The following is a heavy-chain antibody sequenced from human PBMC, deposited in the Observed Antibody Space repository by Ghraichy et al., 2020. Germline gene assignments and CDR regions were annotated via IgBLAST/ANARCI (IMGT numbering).Heavy chain of an antibody. J-gene: IGHJ4*02. D-gene: IGHD3-22*01. V-gene: IGHV4-34*01. Sequence: LNISCAVYGGSFSGYYWSWIRQPPGKGLEWIGEINHSGSTNYNPSLKSRVTISVDTSKNQFSLKLSSVTAADTAVYYCARGQYYYDSNGYAYWGQGTLVTVSS. CDR3: ARGQYYYDSNGYAY. CDR1: GGSFSGYY. CDR2: INHSGST.